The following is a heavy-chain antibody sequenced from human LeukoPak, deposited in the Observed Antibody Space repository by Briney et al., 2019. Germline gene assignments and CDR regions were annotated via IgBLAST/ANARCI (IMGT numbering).Heavy chain of an antibody. CDR1: GGSISSGSYY. CDR2: IYTSGST. CDR3: ARQIAVAGPYYYYYGMDV. J-gene: IGHJ6*02. Sequence: SETLSLTCTVSGGSISSGSYYWSWIRQPAGKGLEWIGRIYTSGSTDYNPSLKSRVTISVDTSKNQFSLKLSSVTAADTAVYYCARQIAVAGPYYYYYGMDVWGQGTTVTVSS. D-gene: IGHD6-19*01. V-gene: IGHV4-61*02.